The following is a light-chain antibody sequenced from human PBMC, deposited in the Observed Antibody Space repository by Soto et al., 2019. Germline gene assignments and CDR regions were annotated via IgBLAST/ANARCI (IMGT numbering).Light chain of an antibody. CDR3: QQYSDRPYT. J-gene: IGKJ2*01. CDR1: QSVSSL. CDR2: GAS. V-gene: IGKV3-15*01. Sequence: IVMTQSPATLSVSPGDRATLSCRASQSVSSLLAWYQQKPGQAPRLLLYGASTWATGIPARFSGSGSGTEFTLTISSLQSEDFAVYYCQQYSDRPYTFGQGTKVEI.